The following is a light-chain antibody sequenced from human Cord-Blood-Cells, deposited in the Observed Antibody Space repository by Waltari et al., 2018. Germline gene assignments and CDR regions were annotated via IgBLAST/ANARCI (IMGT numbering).Light chain of an antibody. CDR1: SSVVGSYNL. CDR2: EVS. CDR3: CSYAGSSTLV. V-gene: IGLV2-23*02. J-gene: IGLJ3*02. Sequence: QSALTQPASVSGSPGQSITISCTGTSSVVGSYNLVSWYQQNPGKAPKLMIYEVSKRPSGVSNRFSGSKSGNTASLTISGLQAEDEADYYCCSYAGSSTLVFGGGTKLTVL.